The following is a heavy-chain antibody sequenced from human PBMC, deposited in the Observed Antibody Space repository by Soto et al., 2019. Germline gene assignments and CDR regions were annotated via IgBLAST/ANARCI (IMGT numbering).Heavy chain of an antibody. J-gene: IGHJ4*02. CDR2: IIPILGIA. CDR1: GGTFSSYT. CDR3: ARGLAAEYDFWSGQGFDY. D-gene: IGHD3-3*01. V-gene: IGHV1-69*02. Sequence: SVKVSCKASGGTFSSYTISWVRQAPGQGLEWMGRIIPILGIANYAQKFQGRVTITADESTSTAYMELSSLRSEDTAVYYCARGLAAEYDFWSGQGFDYWGQGTLVTVSS.